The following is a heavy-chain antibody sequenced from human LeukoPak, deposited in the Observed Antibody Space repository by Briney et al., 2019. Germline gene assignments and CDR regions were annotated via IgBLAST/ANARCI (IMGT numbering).Heavy chain of an antibody. Sequence: ASVKVSCKASGYIFTSYGISWVRQAPGQGLEWMGWISAYNGNTNYAQKLQGRVTMTTDTSTSTAYMELRSLRSDDTAVYYCARSYGSGSYWGYYFDYWGQGTLVTVSS. CDR3: ARSYGSGSYWGYYFDY. CDR2: ISAYNGNT. J-gene: IGHJ4*02. V-gene: IGHV1-18*01. D-gene: IGHD3-10*01. CDR1: GYIFTSYG.